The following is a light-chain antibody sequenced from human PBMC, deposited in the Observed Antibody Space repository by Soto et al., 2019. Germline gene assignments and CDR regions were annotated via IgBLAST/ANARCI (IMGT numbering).Light chain of an antibody. CDR3: QQSYITPVT. Sequence: EIVMTQSPATLSVSPGERATLSCRASQSVSSYLAWYQQKPGQAPRLLIYAASSRATGIPDRFSGGGSGTDFTLTISSLQPEDFATYYCQQSYITPVTFGQGTKVDIK. V-gene: IGKV3D-15*01. J-gene: IGKJ1*01. CDR1: QSVSSY. CDR2: AAS.